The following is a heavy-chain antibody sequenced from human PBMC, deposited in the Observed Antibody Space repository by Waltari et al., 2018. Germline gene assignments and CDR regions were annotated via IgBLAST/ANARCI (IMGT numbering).Heavy chain of an antibody. Sequence: QITLKESGPTLVKPTQTLTLTCTFSGFSLSPSGVGVGWIRPPPGKALEWLALIYWNDDKRYSPSLKSRLTITKDTSKNQVVLTMTNMDPVDTATYYCAHSKGRYRLNWFDPWGQGALVTVSS. CDR2: IYWNDDK. J-gene: IGHJ5*02. CDR3: AHSKGRYRLNWFDP. V-gene: IGHV2-5*01. D-gene: IGHD5-12*01. CDR1: GFSLSPSGVG.